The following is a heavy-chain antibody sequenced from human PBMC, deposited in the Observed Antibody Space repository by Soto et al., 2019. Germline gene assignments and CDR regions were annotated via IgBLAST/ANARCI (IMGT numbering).Heavy chain of an antibody. CDR3: ARVPTDYQDSIGEQPGHP. Sequence: QVQLQESGPGLVEPSQTLSLICTVSGASIITDGYYWTWIRQHPGKGLEWLGYIHYSGGATYSPSYNPALPSRIAISVDMAKSLFSLKLTSGTAADTAVYDWARVPTDYQDSIGEQPGHPWGQGTLVTVSS. V-gene: IGHV4-31*03. CDR2: IHYSGGATYSP. CDR1: GASIITDGYY. D-gene: IGHD3-22*01. J-gene: IGHJ5*02.